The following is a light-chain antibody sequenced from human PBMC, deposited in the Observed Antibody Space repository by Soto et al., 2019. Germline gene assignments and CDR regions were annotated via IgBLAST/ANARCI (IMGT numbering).Light chain of an antibody. CDR1: SSNVGAYNY. Sequence: QSALTQPRSVSGSPGQSVTISCTGTSSNVGAYNYVSWYQQYPGKGPRLMIYDVSKWPSGVPDRFSGSKAGNTASLTISGLQAEEEADYYCCTYAGNSIWVFGGGTKVTVL. CDR2: DVS. J-gene: IGLJ3*02. CDR3: CTYAGNSIWV. V-gene: IGLV2-11*01.